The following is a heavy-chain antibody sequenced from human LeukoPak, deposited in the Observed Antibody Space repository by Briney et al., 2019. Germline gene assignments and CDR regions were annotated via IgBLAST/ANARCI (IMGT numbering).Heavy chain of an antibody. V-gene: IGHV4-39*01. Sequence: SETLSLTCTVSGGSISSSSYYWGWIRQPPGKGLEWIGSIYYSGSTYYNPSLKSRVTISVDTSKNQFSLKLSSVTAADTAVYYCARLGIVVVYLDVWGKGTTVTISS. CDR2: IYYSGST. D-gene: IGHD3-22*01. CDR3: ARLGIVVVYLDV. J-gene: IGHJ6*04. CDR1: GGSISSSSYY.